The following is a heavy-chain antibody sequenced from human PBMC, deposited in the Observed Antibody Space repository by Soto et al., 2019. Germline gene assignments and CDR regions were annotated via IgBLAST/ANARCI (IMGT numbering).Heavy chain of an antibody. Sequence: ASVKVSCKASGYSFKDHYMHWVRQAPGRGLEWVGIINPSGEHTNYAQQFRGRVAMTRDTSTSTAYTELRSLGSEDTAVYFCARISCKGGSCYFDFDHWGQGALVTVSS. J-gene: IGHJ4*02. CDR2: INPSGEHT. V-gene: IGHV1-46*02. D-gene: IGHD2-15*01. CDR1: GYSFKDHY. CDR3: ARISCKGGSCYFDFDH.